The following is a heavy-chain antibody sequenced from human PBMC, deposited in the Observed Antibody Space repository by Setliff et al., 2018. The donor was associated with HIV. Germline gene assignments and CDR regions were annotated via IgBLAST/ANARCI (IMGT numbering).Heavy chain of an antibody. CDR1: GFTFSSYS. D-gene: IGHD6-19*01. J-gene: IGHJ4*02. CDR2: ISGDTRII. CDR3: ARCFLSSGWLSPFDY. Sequence: GGSLRLSCAASGFTFSSYSMNWVRQAPGKGLEWVSYISGDTRIINYADSVKGRFTISRDNAKNSLYLQMNSLRVEDTAVYYCARCFLSSGWLSPFDYWGQGTLVTVS. V-gene: IGHV3-48*01.